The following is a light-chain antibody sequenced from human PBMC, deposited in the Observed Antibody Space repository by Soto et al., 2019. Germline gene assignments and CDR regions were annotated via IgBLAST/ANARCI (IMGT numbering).Light chain of an antibody. CDR2: GAS. J-gene: IGKJ1*01. V-gene: IGKV3-20*01. CDR3: QQYGSSGT. Sequence: EIVLPQSPGTLSLSPGERATLSCRASQSVSSSYLAWYQQKPGQAPRLLIYGASNRATGIPDRFSGSGSGTDFTLTISRLEPEDFAVYYCQQYGSSGTFGQGTKVEIK. CDR1: QSVSSSY.